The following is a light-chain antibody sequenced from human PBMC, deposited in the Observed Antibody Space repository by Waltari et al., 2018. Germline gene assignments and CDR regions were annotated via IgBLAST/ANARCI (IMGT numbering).Light chain of an antibody. V-gene: IGKV3-11*01. CDR2: AAS. CDR3: QQRSNWPPMYT. J-gene: IGKJ2*01. CDR1: QSVSSY. Sequence: IVLTQSPATLSLSPGERATLSCRASQSVSSYLAWYQQKPDQAPRLLIYAASNRSTGIPARFSGSGSGTDFTLTISSREPEDVAVYYCQQRSNWPPMYTFGQGTKLEIK.